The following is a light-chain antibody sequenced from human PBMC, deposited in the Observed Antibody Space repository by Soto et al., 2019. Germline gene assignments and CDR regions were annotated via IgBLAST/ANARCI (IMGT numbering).Light chain of an antibody. CDR3: QQYKDWPPLT. CDR2: DTS. J-gene: IGKJ5*01. V-gene: IGKV3-15*01. CDR1: QTIRRY. Sequence: IVVTPSPGTLFLSPGERTHLSCRASQTIRRYLAWYQQKPGQAPSLVIYDTSIRATGIPARFSGSGFGTEFTLTISSLQPEDFAVYYCQQYKDWPPLTFGQGTRLENK.